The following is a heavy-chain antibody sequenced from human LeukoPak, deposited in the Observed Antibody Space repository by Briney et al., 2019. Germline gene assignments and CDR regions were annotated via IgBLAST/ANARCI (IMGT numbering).Heavy chain of an antibody. CDR2: IKEDGTEK. D-gene: IGHD6-13*01. CDR1: GFTFSSYG. J-gene: IGHJ4*02. CDR3: ARIAAGLEY. Sequence: GGSLRLSCAASGFTFSSYGMHWVRQAPGKGLEWVANIKEDGTEKYYVDSVKGRFTISRDNAKNSLYLQMNSLRAEDTAVYYCARIAAGLEYWGQGTLVTVSS. V-gene: IGHV3-7*05.